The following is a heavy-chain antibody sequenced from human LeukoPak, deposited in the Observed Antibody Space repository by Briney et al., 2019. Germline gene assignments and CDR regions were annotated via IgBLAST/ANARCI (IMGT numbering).Heavy chain of an antibody. Sequence: ASVTLSCQASGYTFTSYGISWVRQAPGQGLEWMGWISAYNGNTNYAQKLQGRVTMTTDTSTSKAYMERRSQGCDHTAGYYCARDDPAKSNWFDPWGQGTLVTFSS. CDR2: ISAYNGNT. V-gene: IGHV1-18*01. CDR1: GYTFTSYG. J-gene: IGHJ5*02. CDR3: ARDDPAKSNWFDP.